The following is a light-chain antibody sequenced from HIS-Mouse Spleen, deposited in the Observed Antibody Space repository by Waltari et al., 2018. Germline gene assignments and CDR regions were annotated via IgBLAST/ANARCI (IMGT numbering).Light chain of an antibody. CDR2: WAS. CDR3: QQYYSTPPT. Sequence: DIVMTQSPDSLAVSLGERATINCKSSQSVLYSSNNKNYLALYQQKPGQPPKLLIYWASTRESGVPDRFSGSGSGTDFTLTISSLQAEDVAVYYCQQYYSTPPTFGQGTKVEIK. J-gene: IGKJ1*01. CDR1: QSVLYSSNNKNY. V-gene: IGKV4-1*01.